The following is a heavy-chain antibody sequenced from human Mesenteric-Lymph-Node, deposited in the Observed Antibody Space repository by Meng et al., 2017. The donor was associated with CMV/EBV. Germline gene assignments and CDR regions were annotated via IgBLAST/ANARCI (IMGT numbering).Heavy chain of an antibody. V-gene: IGHV1-18*01. D-gene: IGHD2-2*01. CDR3: ARDRYCSSTSCYQRRNWFDP. Sequence: ASVKVSCKGFGYTFTSYAFSWVRQAPGQGLEWMGWISAYNGNTNYAQKLQGRVTMTTDTSTSTAYMELRSLRSDDTAVYYCARDRYCSSTSCYQRRNWFDPWGQGTLVTVSS. J-gene: IGHJ5*02. CDR1: GYTFTSYA. CDR2: ISAYNGNT.